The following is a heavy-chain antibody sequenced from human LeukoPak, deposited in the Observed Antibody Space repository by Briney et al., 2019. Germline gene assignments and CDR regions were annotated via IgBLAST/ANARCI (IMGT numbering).Heavy chain of an antibody. D-gene: IGHD6-13*01. V-gene: IGHV3-7*01. CDR3: ARDVSSWYNYYYYYYMDV. Sequence: PGGSLRLSCAASGFTFSSYAMSWVRQAPGKGLEWAANIKQDGSEKYYVDSVKGRFTISRDNAKNSLYLQMNSLRAEDTAVYYCARDVSSWYNYYYYYYMDVWGKGTTVTVSS. J-gene: IGHJ6*03. CDR2: IKQDGSEK. CDR1: GFTFSSYA.